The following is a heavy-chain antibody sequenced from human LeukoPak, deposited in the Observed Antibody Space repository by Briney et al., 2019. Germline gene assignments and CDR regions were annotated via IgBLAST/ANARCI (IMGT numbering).Heavy chain of an antibody. CDR2: IYYSGST. D-gene: IGHD1-14*01. V-gene: IGHV4-31*03. J-gene: IGHJ6*03. CDR1: GGSISSGGYY. CDR3: ARGYRYYYYYMDV. Sequence: SETLSLTCTVSGGSISSGGYYWSWIRQHPGKGLEWIGYIYYSGSTYYNPSLKSRVTISVDTSKNQFSLKLSSVTAADTAVYYCARGYRYYYYYMDVWGKGTTVTVSS.